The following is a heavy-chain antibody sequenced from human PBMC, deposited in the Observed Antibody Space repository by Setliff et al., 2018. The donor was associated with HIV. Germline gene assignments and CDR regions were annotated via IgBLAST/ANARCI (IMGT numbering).Heavy chain of an antibody. Sequence: SETLSLTCAVHGGPLTDHYWNWVRQSPGKGLEWIAEVHHTGYLNYNPSLKSRVTISLDMSNNQFSLKVTSMTAADTAVYYCGRQAWDHQSSGYFVDYWGQGTLVTVSS. J-gene: IGHJ4*02. CDR1: GGPLTDHY. CDR2: VHHTGYL. CDR3: GRQAWDHQSSGYFVDY. V-gene: IGHV4-34*01. D-gene: IGHD6-19*01.